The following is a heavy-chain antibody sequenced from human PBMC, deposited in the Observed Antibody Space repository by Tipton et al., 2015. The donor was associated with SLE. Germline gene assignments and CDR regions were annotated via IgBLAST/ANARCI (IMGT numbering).Heavy chain of an antibody. Sequence: TLSLTCAVYGGSLDSYYWAWVRQAPGKGLEWIGEVDRIGRTTYNPSLKSRLIISIDTSKNQFSLKLTSVTAADTAVYYCARPVYCSSTFCTGPLHYWGQGTRVTVSS. CDR1: GGSLDSYY. CDR2: VDRIGRT. J-gene: IGHJ4*02. V-gene: IGHV4-34*01. CDR3: ARPVYCSSTFCTGPLHY. D-gene: IGHD2-2*01.